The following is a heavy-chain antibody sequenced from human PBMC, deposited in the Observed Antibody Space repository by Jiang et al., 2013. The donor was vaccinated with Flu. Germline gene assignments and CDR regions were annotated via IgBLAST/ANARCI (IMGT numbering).Heavy chain of an antibody. D-gene: IGHD2-15*01. Sequence: QTLSLTCAISGDSVSSNSAAWNWIRQSPSRGLEWLGRTYYRSKWYNDYAVSVKSRITINPDTSKNQFSLQLNSVTPEDTAVYYCARDSPYCSGGSCYGRWFDPWGQGTLVTVSS. J-gene: IGHJ5*02. CDR1: GDSVSSNSAA. V-gene: IGHV6-1*01. CDR2: TYYRSKWYN. CDR3: ARDSPYCSGGSCYGRWFDP.